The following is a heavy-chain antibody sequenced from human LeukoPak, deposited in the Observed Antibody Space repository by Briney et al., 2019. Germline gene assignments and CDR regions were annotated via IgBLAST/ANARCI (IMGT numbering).Heavy chain of an antibody. J-gene: IGHJ4*02. Sequence: PGGSLSFSCAASGFTFSSIAMHGAARAQGKGWEGGAVISYDGSNKYYADSVKGRFTISRDNSKNTLYLQMNSLRAEDTAVYYCARDPVTYSSSWYYNYWGQGTLVTVSS. CDR1: GFTFSSIA. V-gene: IGHV3-30-3*01. D-gene: IGHD6-13*01. CDR2: ISYDGSNK. CDR3: ARDPVTYSSSWYYNY.